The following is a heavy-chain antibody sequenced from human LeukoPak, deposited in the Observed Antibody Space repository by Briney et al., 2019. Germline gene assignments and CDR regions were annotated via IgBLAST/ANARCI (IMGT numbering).Heavy chain of an antibody. CDR3: AKADSSGYLAFDY. V-gene: IGHV3-23*01. D-gene: IGHD3-22*01. CDR1: GFTFSGYA. J-gene: IGHJ4*02. Sequence: GGSLRLSCAASGFTFSGYAMSWVRQAPGKGLEWVSAISGSGGSTYYADSVKGRFTISRDNSKNTLYLQMNSLRAEDTAVYYCAKADSSGYLAFDYWGQGTLVTVSS. CDR2: ISGSGGST.